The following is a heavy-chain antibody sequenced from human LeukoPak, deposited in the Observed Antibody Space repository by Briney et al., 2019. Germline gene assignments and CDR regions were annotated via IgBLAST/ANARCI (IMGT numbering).Heavy chain of an antibody. CDR3: AKDKSGSGGSLDY. D-gene: IGHD2-15*01. V-gene: IGHV3-30*18. J-gene: IGHJ4*02. CDR2: ISYDGSNK. Sequence: GGSLRLSCAASGFTSSSYGMHWVRQAPGKGLEWVAVISYDGSNKYYADSVKGRFTISRDNSKNTLYLQMNSLRAEDTAVYYCAKDKSGSGGSLDYWGQGTLVTVSS. CDR1: GFTSSSYG.